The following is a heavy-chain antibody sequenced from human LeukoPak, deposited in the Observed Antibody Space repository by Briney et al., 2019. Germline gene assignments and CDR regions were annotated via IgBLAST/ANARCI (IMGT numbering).Heavy chain of an antibody. CDR3: ARLRPWEPYFDY. J-gene: IGHJ4*02. CDR2: IYYSGST. CDR1: GGSISSYY. Sequence: PSETLSLTCTVSGGSISSYYWSWIRQPPGKGLEWIGYIYYSGSTNYNPSLKSRVTISVDTSKNQFSLKLSSVTAADTAVYYCARLRPWEPYFDYWGQGTLVTVSS. D-gene: IGHD1-26*01. V-gene: IGHV4-59*01.